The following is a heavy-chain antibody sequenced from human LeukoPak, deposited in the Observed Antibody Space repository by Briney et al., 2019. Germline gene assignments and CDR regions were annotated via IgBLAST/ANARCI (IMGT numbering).Heavy chain of an antibody. V-gene: IGHV1-2*02. CDR3: ARASCSGGSCYRSGYYYYGMDV. J-gene: IGHJ6*02. D-gene: IGHD2-15*01. Sequence: GASVKVSCKASGYTFTGYYMHWVRQAPGQGLEWMGWINPNSGGTNYAQKFQGRVTMTRDTSISTAYMELSRLRSDDTAVYYCARASCSGGSCYRSGYYYYGMDVWGQGTTVTVSS. CDR2: INPNSGGT. CDR1: GYTFTGYY.